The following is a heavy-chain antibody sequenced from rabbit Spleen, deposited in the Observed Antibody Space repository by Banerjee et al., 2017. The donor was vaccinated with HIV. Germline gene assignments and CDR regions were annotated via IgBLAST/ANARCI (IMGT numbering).Heavy chain of an antibody. Sequence: EQLEESGGGLVKPEGSLTLTCKASGVSLNDGDAMCWVRQAPGKGLEWIACINIVTGKSVYASWAEGRFIMSRTSSTTVTLQMTSLTAADTATYFCARDLVAVIGWNFNLWGPGTLVTVS. D-gene: IGHD1-1*01. CDR1: GVSLNDGDA. V-gene: IGHV1S45*01. CDR2: INIVTGKS. CDR3: ARDLVAVIGWNFNL. J-gene: IGHJ4*01.